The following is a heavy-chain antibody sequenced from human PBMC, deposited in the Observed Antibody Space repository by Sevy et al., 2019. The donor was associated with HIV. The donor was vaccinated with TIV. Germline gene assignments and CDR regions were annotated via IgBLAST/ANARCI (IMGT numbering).Heavy chain of an antibody. CDR3: ARERWTKPHDY. Sequence: GGYLRLSCAASGFTFSKYAMSWVRQPPGKGLEWVATLSFGCGEINYADSVKGRFTISRDNSKNSFYLQMNNLRAEDTALYYCARERWTKPHDYWGQGTLVTVSS. CDR2: LSFGCGEI. V-gene: IGHV3-23*01. CDR1: GFTFSKYA. D-gene: IGHD2-15*01. J-gene: IGHJ4*02.